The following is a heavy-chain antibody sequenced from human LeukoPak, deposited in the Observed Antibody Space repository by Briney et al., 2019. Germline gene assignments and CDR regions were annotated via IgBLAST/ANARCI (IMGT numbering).Heavy chain of an antibody. CDR2: INPNDGDT. D-gene: IGHD2-2*01. V-gene: IGHV1-2*02. CDR1: GYTFTDYY. CDR3: ARANFLYCSSTTCLFDY. Sequence: ASVKVSCKASGYTFTDYYMHWVRQAPGQGFEWMEWINPNDGDTNYAQKFQGRVTMTSDTSISTAHMEVSRLRSDDTAVYYCARANFLYCSSTTCLFDYWGQGTLVTVSS. J-gene: IGHJ4*02.